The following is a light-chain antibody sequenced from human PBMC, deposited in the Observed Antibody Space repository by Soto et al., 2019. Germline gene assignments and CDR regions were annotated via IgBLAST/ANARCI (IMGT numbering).Light chain of an antibody. V-gene: IGKV3-15*01. CDR3: QQYNNWPLHT. J-gene: IGKJ2*01. CDR2: GAS. CDR1: QSVSSN. Sequence: EIVMTQSPATLSVSPGERATLSCRASQSVSSNLAWYQQKPGQAPRLLIYGASTRATGIPARISASGSGTDSTPTISSLQSEDLAVYYRQQYNNWPLHTFGQGTKLEIK.